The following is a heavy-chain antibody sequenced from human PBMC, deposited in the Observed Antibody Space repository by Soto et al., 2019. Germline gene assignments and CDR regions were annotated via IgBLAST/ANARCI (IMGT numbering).Heavy chain of an antibody. CDR2: LSYDGSSK. CDR1: GFTFSNYA. CDR3: ARQSGPTLDY. Sequence: QVQLVESGGGVVQPGRSLRLSCAASGFTFSNYAMHWVRQAPGKGLVRVAILSYDGSSKYYADSVKGRFTISRDTSKNTLFLQVNNLRAEDTAVYYCARQSGPTLDYWGQGPLVTVSS. J-gene: IGHJ4*02. V-gene: IGHV3-30-3*01. D-gene: IGHD3-3*01.